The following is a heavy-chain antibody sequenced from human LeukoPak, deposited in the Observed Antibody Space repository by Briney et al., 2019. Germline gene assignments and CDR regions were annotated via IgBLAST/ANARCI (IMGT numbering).Heavy chain of an antibody. D-gene: IGHD6-25*01. CDR2: ISAYNGNT. V-gene: IGHV1-18*01. J-gene: IGHJ3*02. CDR1: GGTFSSYA. CDR3: ARDKRAAFDI. Sequence: ASVKVSCKASGGTFSSYAISWVRQAPGQGLEWMGWISAYNGNTNYAQKLQGRVTMTTDTSTSTAYMELRSLRSDDTAVYYCARDKRAAFDIWGQGTMVTVSS.